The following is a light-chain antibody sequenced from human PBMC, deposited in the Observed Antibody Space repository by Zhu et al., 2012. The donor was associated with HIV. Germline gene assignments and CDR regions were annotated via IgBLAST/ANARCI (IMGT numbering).Light chain of an antibody. Sequence: DIQMTQSPSTLSASVGGTVTITCRASQGISNHLAWYHQKPGKAPKLLIYGASILQSGVPSRFSGSGSGTEFTLTISSLQPEDFATYFCQHLTLYPTFGGGSKVDIK. J-gene: IGKJ4*01. CDR1: QGISNH. CDR3: QHLTLYPT. CDR2: GAS. V-gene: IGKV1-9*01.